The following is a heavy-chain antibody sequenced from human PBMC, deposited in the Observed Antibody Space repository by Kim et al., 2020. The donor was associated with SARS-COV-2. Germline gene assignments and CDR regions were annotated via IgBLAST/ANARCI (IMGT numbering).Heavy chain of an antibody. V-gene: IGHV6-1*01. Sequence: YDVSVKSRITNHPDTSKNQFSLQLNSVTPEDTAVYYCARDRVFDYYGMDVWGQGTTVTVSS. CDR3: ARDRVFDYYGMDV. D-gene: IGHD6-13*01. J-gene: IGHJ6*02.